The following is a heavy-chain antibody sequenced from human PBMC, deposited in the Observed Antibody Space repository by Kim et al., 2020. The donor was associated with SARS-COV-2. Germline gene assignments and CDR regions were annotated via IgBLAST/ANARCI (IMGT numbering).Heavy chain of an antibody. V-gene: IGHV3-23*01. J-gene: IGHJ2*01. CDR1: GFTFSNYA. D-gene: IGHD2-8*01. Sequence: GGSLRLSCAASGFTFSNYAMNWVRQAPGKGLEWVSAVKGGGTDTYYADSVRGRFTTSRDNSKNTLYLQMNSLRAEDTAVYYCAKRSEVSKPFWYFDHWGRGTLVTVSS. CDR2: VKGGGTDT. CDR3: AKRSEVSKPFWYFDH.